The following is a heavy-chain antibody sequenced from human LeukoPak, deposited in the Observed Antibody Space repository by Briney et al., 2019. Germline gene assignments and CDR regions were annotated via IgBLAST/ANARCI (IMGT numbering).Heavy chain of an antibody. CDR3: ARDLSDSGSYISPFQYFQH. CDR1: GYTFTGYY. J-gene: IGHJ1*01. Sequence: GASVKVSCKASGYTFTGYYMHWVRQAPGQGLEWMGWINPNSGGTNYAQKFQGRVTMTRDTSISTAYMELSRLRSDDTAVYYCARDLSDSGSYISPFQYFQHWGQGTLVTVSS. V-gene: IGHV1-2*02. D-gene: IGHD1-26*01. CDR2: INPNSGGT.